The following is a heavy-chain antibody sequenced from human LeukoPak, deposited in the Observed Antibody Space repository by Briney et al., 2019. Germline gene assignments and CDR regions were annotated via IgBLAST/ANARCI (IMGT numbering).Heavy chain of an antibody. D-gene: IGHD4-17*01. J-gene: IGHJ3*02. CDR2: ISSSSSYI. CDR1: GFTFSSYS. V-gene: IGHV3-21*01. Sequence: TGGSLRLXCAASGFTFSSYSMNWVRQAPGKVLEWVSSISSSSSYIYYADSVKGRFTISRDNAKNSLYLQMNSLRAEDTAVYYCARVTVPPNAFDIWGQGTMVTVSS. CDR3: ARVTVPPNAFDI.